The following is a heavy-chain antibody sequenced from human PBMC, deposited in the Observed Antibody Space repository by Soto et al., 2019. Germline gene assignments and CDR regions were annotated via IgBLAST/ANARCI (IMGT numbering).Heavy chain of an antibody. J-gene: IGHJ4*02. CDR1: GYTFTSYD. Sequence: ASVKVSCKASGYTFTSYDINWVRQATGQGLEWMGWMNPNSGNTGYAQKFQGRVTMTRNTSMSTAYMELSSLRSEDTAVYYCARVRYSSSWCEFHYFDYWGQGTLVTVSS. D-gene: IGHD6-13*01. V-gene: IGHV1-8*01. CDR2: MNPNSGNT. CDR3: ARVRYSSSWCEFHYFDY.